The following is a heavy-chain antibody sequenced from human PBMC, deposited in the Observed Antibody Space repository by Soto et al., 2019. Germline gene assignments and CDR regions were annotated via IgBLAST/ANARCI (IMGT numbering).Heavy chain of an antibody. J-gene: IGHJ6*03. CDR2: IYYSGST. D-gene: IGHD6-6*01. CDR1: GGSINSYY. CDR3: ARASSSAIIYYYYYMDV. Sequence: QVQLQESGPGLVKPSETLSLTCTVSGGSINSYYWSWIRQPPGKGLEWIGYIYYSGSTNYNPSLKSRVTISVDTSKNQFSLKLSSVTAADTAVYYCARASSSAIIYYYYYMDVWGKGTTVTVSS. V-gene: IGHV4-59*08.